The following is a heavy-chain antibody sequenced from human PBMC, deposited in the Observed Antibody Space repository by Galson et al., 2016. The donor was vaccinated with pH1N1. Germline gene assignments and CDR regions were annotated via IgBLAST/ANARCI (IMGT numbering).Heavy chain of an antibody. CDR1: GFTFDDYA. CDR3: ARAPPTYNNRGWSFDI. Sequence: SLRLSCAASGFTFDDYAMHWVHQAPGKGLEWVAFISYDGTNKYYADSLKGRFTISRDNSKNTLYLQMNSLKAEDTAVFYCARAPPTYNNRGWSFDIWGQGTMVTVSS. J-gene: IGHJ3*02. D-gene: IGHD1-14*01. CDR2: ISYDGTNK. V-gene: IGHV3-30*03.